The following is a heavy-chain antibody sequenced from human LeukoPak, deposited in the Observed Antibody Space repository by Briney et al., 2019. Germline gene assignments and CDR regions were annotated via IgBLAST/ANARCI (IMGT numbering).Heavy chain of an antibody. Sequence: GGSLRLSCAASGLTFSSYAMSWVRQAPGKGLEWVSAISGSGGSTYYAHSVKGRFTISRDNSKNTLYLQMNSLRAEDTAVYYCAKGSSSSSWYWFDPWGQGALVTVSS. CDR2: ISGSGGST. J-gene: IGHJ5*02. D-gene: IGHD6-13*01. CDR3: AKGSSSSSWYWFDP. CDR1: GLTFSSYA. V-gene: IGHV3-23*01.